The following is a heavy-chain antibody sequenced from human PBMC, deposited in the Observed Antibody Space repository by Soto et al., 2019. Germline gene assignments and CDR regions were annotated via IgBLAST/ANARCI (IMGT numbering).Heavy chain of an antibody. CDR2: IYYSGST. J-gene: IGHJ5*02. CDR1: GASMSSGCYY. V-gene: IGHV4-31*03. D-gene: IGHD6-6*01. CDR3: ARDRHNNFFDP. Sequence: PSETLSLTCTVSGASMSSGCYYWTWIRQSPGKGLEWIGYIYYSGSTYYNPSLESRVAISLDTSRSQFSLTLHSVTAADTAIYYCARDRHNNFFDPWGQGTLVTSPQ.